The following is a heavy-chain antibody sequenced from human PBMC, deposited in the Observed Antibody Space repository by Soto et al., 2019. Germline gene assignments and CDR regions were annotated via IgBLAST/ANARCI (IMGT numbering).Heavy chain of an antibody. CDR3: ARSLTYYYGSGSYYTSYYYGMDA. D-gene: IGHD3-10*01. J-gene: IGHJ6*02. CDR2: IIPIFGTA. Sequence: QVQLVQSGAEVKKPGSSVKVSCKASGGTFSSYAISWVRQAPGQGLEWMGGIIPIFGTANYAQKFQGRVTITADESTSTAYMELSSLRSEDTAVYYCARSLTYYYGSGSYYTSYYYGMDAWGQGTTVTVSS. CDR1: GGTFSSYA. V-gene: IGHV1-69*01.